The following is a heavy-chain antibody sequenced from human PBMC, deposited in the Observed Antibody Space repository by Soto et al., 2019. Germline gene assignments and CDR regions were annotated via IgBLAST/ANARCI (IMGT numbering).Heavy chain of an antibody. Sequence: GGSLRLSCAVSGSSFSDTGMSWVRQAPGKGLEWVSGIIASGLRIFYAESVKGRFTTSRDNSKNTLFLQMNYLRAEDTAVYYCATSRGAGDPNGYWGQGTLVTVSS. CDR3: ATSRGAGDPNGY. CDR1: GSSFSDTG. J-gene: IGHJ4*02. D-gene: IGHD2-21*02. V-gene: IGHV3-23*01. CDR2: IIASGLRI.